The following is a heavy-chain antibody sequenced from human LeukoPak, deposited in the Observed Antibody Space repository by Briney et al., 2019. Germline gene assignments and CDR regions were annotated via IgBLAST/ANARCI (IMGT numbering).Heavy chain of an antibody. CDR2: ISAYNGNT. J-gene: IGHJ4*02. D-gene: IGHD3-22*01. Sequence: ASVKVSCKASGYTFTSYGISWVRQAPGQGLEWMGWISAYNGNTNYAQKLQGRVTMTTDTSTSTAYMELRSLRSDDTAAYYCARDYYDSSGYQKLGYWGQGTLVTVSS. V-gene: IGHV1-18*01. CDR3: ARDYYDSSGYQKLGY. CDR1: GYTFTSYG.